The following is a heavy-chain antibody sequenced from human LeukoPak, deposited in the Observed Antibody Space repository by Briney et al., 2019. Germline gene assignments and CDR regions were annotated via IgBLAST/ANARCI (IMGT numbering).Heavy chain of an antibody. J-gene: IGHJ3*02. D-gene: IGHD4-17*01. Sequence: GGSLRLSCAASGFTFSSYAMHWVRQAPGKGLEWVAVISYDGSNKYYADSVEGRFTISRDNSKNTLYLQMNSLRAEDTAVYYCAKGDDYGRRFDAFDIWGQGTMVTVSS. CDR2: ISYDGSNK. V-gene: IGHV3-30-3*01. CDR3: AKGDDYGRRFDAFDI. CDR1: GFTFSSYA.